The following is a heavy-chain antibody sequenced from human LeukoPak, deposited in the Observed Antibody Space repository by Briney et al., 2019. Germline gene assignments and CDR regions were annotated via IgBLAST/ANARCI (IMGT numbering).Heavy chain of an antibody. D-gene: IGHD5-24*01. Sequence: SETLSLTCAVYGGSFSGYYWSWIRQPPGEGLEWIGEINHSGSTNYNPSLKSRVTISVDTSKNQFSLKLSSVTAADTAVYYCARGPLKNRRDGYFHGWGQGTMVTVPS. CDR3: ARGPLKNRRDGYFHG. CDR2: INHSGST. J-gene: IGHJ3*01. CDR1: GGSFSGYY. V-gene: IGHV4-34*01.